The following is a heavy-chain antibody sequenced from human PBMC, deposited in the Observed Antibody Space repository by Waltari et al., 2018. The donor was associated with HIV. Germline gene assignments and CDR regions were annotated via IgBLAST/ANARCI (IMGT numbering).Heavy chain of an antibody. CDR1: GYTFTSYD. Sequence: QVQLVQSGAEVKKPGASVKVSCKASGYTFTSYDINWVRQATGQGLEWLGWMNPNRGNTGYAQKFQGRVTMTRNTSISTAYMELSSLRSEDTAVYYCARQGVVLLWFGESSSGGMDVWGQGTTVTVSS. CDR3: ARQGVVLLWFGESSSGGMDV. V-gene: IGHV1-8*01. D-gene: IGHD3-10*01. J-gene: IGHJ6*02. CDR2: MNPNRGNT.